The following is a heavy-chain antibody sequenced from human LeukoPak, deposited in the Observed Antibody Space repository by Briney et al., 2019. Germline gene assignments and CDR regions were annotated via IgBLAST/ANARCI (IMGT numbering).Heavy chain of an antibody. CDR3: ARGDRYYDFWSGSPYFDY. Sequence: SETLSLTCAVYGESFNGFYWNCIRQPPGKGLEWIGEINHSGGTNYNPPLKSRVTISVDTSKNQFSLKLSSVTAADTAVYYCARGDRYYDFWSGSPYFDYWGQGTLVTVSS. J-gene: IGHJ4*02. CDR2: INHSGGT. V-gene: IGHV4-34*01. CDR1: GESFNGFY. D-gene: IGHD3-3*01.